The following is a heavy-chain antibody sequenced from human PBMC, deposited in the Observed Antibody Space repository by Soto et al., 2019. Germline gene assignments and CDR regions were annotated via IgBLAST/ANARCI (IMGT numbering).Heavy chain of an antibody. D-gene: IGHD3-3*01. CDR1: GYTFTSYG. V-gene: IGHV1-18*04. J-gene: IGHJ6*02. CDR2: ISAYNGNT. Sequence: EASVKVSCKASGYTFTSYGISWVRQAPGQGLEWMGWISAYNGNTNYAQKLQGRVTMTTDTSTSTAYMELRSLRSDDTAVYYCARVQERFLEWLYIPYYYYGMDVWGQGTTVTVSS. CDR3: ARVQERFLEWLYIPYYYYGMDV.